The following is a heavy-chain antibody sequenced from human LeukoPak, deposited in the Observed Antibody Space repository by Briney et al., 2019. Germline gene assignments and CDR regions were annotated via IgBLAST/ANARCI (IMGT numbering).Heavy chain of an antibody. CDR2: INPSGGST. V-gene: IGHV1-46*01. CDR3: ARGPWDIVATIPFDY. D-gene: IGHD5-12*01. Sequence: GASVKVSCKASGYIFTSSYMHWVRQAPGQGLEWMGIINPSGGSTSYAQKFQGRVTMTRDTSTSTVYMELSSLRSEDTAVYYCARGPWDIVATIPFDYWGQGTLVTVSS. J-gene: IGHJ4*02. CDR1: GYIFTSSY.